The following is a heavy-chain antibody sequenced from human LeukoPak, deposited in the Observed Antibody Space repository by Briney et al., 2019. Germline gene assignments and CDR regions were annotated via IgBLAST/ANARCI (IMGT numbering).Heavy chain of an antibody. CDR2: IDVDNGGT. CDR1: GYTFTGYY. CDR3: APRGGSASLHFDS. V-gene: IGHV1-2*02. J-gene: IGHJ4*02. D-gene: IGHD3-16*01. Sequence: ASVKVFCKASGYTFTGYYIHWVRQAPGQGLEWMGWIDVDNGGTKYAQNFQGRVTMTRDTSVTTAYMDLIRLKSDDTAVYYCAPRGGSASLHFDSWGQGTLVTVSS.